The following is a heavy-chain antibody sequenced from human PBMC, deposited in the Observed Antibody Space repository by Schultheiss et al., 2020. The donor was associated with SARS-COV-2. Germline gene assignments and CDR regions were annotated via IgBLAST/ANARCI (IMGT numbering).Heavy chain of an antibody. J-gene: IGHJ4*02. CDR3: ARDPQGHSPFDY. CDR2: IYHSGST. Sequence: SETLSLTCAVSGGSISNGNWWSWVRQPPGKGLQWIGEIYHSGSTNYNPSLKSRVTISVDKSKNQFSLRLRSVTAADTAVYYCARDPQGHSPFDYWGQGTLVTGCS. V-gene: IGHV4-4*02. CDR1: GGSISNGNW.